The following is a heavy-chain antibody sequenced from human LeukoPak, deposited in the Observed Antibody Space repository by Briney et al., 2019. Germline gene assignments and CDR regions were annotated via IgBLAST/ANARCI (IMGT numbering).Heavy chain of an antibody. V-gene: IGHV3-21*01. J-gene: IGHJ3*02. CDR3: ARDYYDFWSGYTDAFDI. Sequence: PGGSPRLSCAASGFTFSSYSMTWVRQAPGKGLEWVSSISSSSSYIYYADSVKGRFTISRDNAKNSLYLQMNSLRAEDTAVYYCARDYYDFWSGYTDAFDIWGQGTMVTVSS. D-gene: IGHD3-3*01. CDR1: GFTFSSYS. CDR2: ISSSSSYI.